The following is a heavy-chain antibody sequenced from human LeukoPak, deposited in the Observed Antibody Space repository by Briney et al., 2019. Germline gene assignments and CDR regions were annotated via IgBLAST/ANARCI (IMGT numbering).Heavy chain of an antibody. CDR3: ARCSPGDSSNFYAVLQY. CDR2: IIPVFGTT. D-gene: IGHD3-22*01. CDR1: GGTFSSYA. V-gene: IGHV1-69*06. J-gene: IGHJ4*02. Sequence: SVKVSCKASGGTFSSYAVSWVRLTPGQGLEWLGGIIPVFGTTTYAQKFQAKVTMTADKSTNTAYLEISSLTSDDTAVYYCARCSPGDSSNFYAVLQYGGKGTQVTVST.